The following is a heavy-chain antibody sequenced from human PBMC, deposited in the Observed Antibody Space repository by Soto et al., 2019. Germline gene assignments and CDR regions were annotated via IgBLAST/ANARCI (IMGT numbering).Heavy chain of an antibody. CDR2: IIPIFGTA. Sequence: QVQLVQSGAEVKKPGSSVKVSCKASGGTFSSYAISWVRQAPGQGLEWMGGIIPIFGTANYAQKFQGRVTITAGESTSTAYMELSSLRSEDTAVYYWARGDSRVYYCGSGSYPMPFDYWGQGTLVTVSS. D-gene: IGHD3-10*01. CDR1: GGTFSSYA. CDR3: ARGDSRVYYCGSGSYPMPFDY. V-gene: IGHV1-69*12. J-gene: IGHJ4*02.